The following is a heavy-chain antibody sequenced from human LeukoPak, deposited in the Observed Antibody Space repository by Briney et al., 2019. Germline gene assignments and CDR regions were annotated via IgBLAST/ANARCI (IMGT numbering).Heavy chain of an antibody. CDR2: IYYSGST. J-gene: IGHJ1*01. V-gene: IGHV4-59*01. CDR1: GGSISSYY. CDR3: ASYYDSSGYYEYFQH. Sequence: SETLSLTCTVSGGSISSYYWSWIRQPPGKGLEWIGYIYYSGSTNYNSSLKSRVTISVDTSKNQFSLKLSSVTAADTAVYYCASYYDSSGYYEYFQHWGQGTLVTVSS. D-gene: IGHD3-22*01.